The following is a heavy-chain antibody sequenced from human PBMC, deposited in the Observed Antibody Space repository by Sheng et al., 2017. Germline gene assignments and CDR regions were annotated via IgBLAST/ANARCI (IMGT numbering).Heavy chain of an antibody. D-gene: IGHD5-18*01. CDR3: ARVTGDY. J-gene: IGHJ4*02. CDR2: IYHSGST. Sequence: QVQLQESGPGLVKPSETLSLTCAVSGYSISSGYYWGWIRQPPGKGLEWIGSIYHSGSTYYNPSLKSRVTISVDTSKNQFSLKLSSVTAADTAVYYCARVTGDYWGQGTLVTVSS. CDR1: GYSISSGYY. V-gene: IGHV4-38-2*01.